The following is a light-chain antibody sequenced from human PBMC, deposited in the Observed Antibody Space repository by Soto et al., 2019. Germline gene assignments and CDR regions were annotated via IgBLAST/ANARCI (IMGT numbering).Light chain of an antibody. CDR2: AAS. CDR1: QGIRSY. V-gene: IGKV1-9*01. Sequence: DIQLTQSPSFLSASVGDRVTITCRASQGIRSYLAWYQQKPGKAPKLLIYAASTLQSGVPSRFSGSGAGTEFTLTISSLQPEDFATYYCQQLNSYPLTVGGGTKVDIK. J-gene: IGKJ4*01. CDR3: QQLNSYPLT.